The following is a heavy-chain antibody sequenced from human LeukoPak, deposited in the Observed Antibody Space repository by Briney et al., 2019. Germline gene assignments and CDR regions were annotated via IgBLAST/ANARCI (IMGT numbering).Heavy chain of an antibody. CDR2: IYSGGTT. D-gene: IGHD2-8*02. CDR3: ARDGGCTAAGCPSGLFDY. J-gene: IGHJ4*02. Sequence: GGSLRLSCAASGFSFSYYFMNWVRQAPGRGLEWVSVIYSGGTTYYGNSVKGRFTASRDISKNALYLQMNSLEVEDTAVYYCARDGGCTAAGCPSGLFDYWGQGILVTVSS. CDR1: GFSFSYYF. V-gene: IGHV3-66*01.